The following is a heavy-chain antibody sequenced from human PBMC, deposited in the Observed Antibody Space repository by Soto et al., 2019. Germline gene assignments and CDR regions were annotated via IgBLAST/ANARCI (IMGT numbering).Heavy chain of an antibody. CDR3: ARNRMLWYEELAH. CDR1: GYNFLTYS. D-gene: IGHD1-26*01. J-gene: IGHJ4*02. V-gene: IGHV1-3*01. Sequence: QVQLVQSGAEVKKPGASVKVSCKTSGYNFLTYSIHWVRQAPGQRLEWMGWINAGSGNTKYSQKFQGRLTIARDTSSTTAYMELSSLIPEDTAVYYCARNRMLWYEELAHWGQGTQFTVSS. CDR2: INAGSGNT.